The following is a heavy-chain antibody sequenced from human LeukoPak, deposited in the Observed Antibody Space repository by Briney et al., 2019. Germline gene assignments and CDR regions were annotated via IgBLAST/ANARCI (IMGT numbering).Heavy chain of an antibody. CDR1: GVSISIYY. CDR3: ARHCFFGGGYYIRRDDDAFDI. D-gene: IGHD3-3*01. Sequence: SETLSLTCTVSGVSISIYYWSWLRQPPGKGLEWIGYIYYSGSTYYNPSLKSRVTISVDTSKNQFSLKLSSVTAADTAVYYCARHCFFGGGYYIRRDDDAFDIWGQGTMVTVSS. V-gene: IGHV4-59*01. J-gene: IGHJ3*02. CDR2: IYYSGST.